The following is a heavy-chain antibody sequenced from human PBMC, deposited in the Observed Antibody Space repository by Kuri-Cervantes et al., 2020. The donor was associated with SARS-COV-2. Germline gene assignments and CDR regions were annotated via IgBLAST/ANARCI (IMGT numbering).Heavy chain of an antibody. CDR2: ISYDGSNK. CDR1: GFTFSSYA. CDR3: ARGFRGGSCPIMDDY. J-gene: IGHJ4*02. D-gene: IGHD2-15*01. V-gene: IGHV3-30-3*01. Sequence: GESLKISCAASGFTFSSYAMHWVRQAPGKGLEWVAIISYDGSNKYYADSVKGRFTIFRDNSKNTLYLQMNSLRAEDTAVYYCARGFRGGSCPIMDDYWGQGTLVTVSS.